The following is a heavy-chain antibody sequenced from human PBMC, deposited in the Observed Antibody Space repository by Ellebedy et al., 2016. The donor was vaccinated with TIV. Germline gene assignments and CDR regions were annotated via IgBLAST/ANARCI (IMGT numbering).Heavy chain of an antibody. Sequence: GGSLRLSXAASGFSFSSYTMTWVRQAPGKGLEWVSTIRSGVGSTYYADSVKGRFTISRDNAKNSLFLQMNSLRAEDTALYYCTRDRGGIVVVLDYWGQGTPVTVSS. CDR2: IRSGVGST. V-gene: IGHV3-23*01. CDR1: GFSFSSYT. J-gene: IGHJ4*02. CDR3: TRDRGGIVVVLDY. D-gene: IGHD2-2*01.